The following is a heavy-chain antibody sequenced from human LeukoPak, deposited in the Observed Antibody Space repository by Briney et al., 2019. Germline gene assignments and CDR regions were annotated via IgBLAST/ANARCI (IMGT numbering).Heavy chain of an antibody. J-gene: IGHJ4*02. D-gene: IGHD5-18*01. CDR3: ARDLLQTTGYSYGYYEGQFDY. Sequence: ASVKVSCKASGYTFTGYYMHWVRQAPGQGLEWMGWINPNSGCTNYAQKFQGRVTMTRDTSISTAYMELSRLRSDDTAVYYCARDLLQTTGYSYGYYEGQFDYWGQGTLVTVSS. CDR1: GYTFTGYY. CDR2: INPNSGCT. V-gene: IGHV1-2*02.